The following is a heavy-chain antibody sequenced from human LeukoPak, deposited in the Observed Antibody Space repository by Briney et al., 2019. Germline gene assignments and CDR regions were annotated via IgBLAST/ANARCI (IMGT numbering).Heavy chain of an antibody. V-gene: IGHV3-11*01. CDR3: ARVVTAMGNTYYFYFIDV. D-gene: IGHD5-18*01. CDR1: GFTFRDYN. CDR2: ISRSGSTK. Sequence: GRSLRLSCAASGFTFRDYNMRWIPQAPGKGLERVSSISRSGSTKYYADSVKGRFTIYRDNAKNSLFLQMNSLRAEDTAVYYCARVVTAMGNTYYFYFIDVWGKGTTVTISS. J-gene: IGHJ6*03.